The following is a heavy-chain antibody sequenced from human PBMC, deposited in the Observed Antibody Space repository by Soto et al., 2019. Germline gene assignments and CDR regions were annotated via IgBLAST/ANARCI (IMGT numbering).Heavy chain of an antibody. Sequence: PGGSLRLSCAASGFTFSSYGMHWVRQAPGKGLEWVAVISYDGSNKYYADSVKGRFTISRDNSKNTLYLQMNSLRAEDTAVYYCAKDANSYNWSEFDYWGQGTLVTVSS. D-gene: IGHD1-20*01. CDR1: GFTFSSYG. CDR3: AKDANSYNWSEFDY. V-gene: IGHV3-30*18. CDR2: ISYDGSNK. J-gene: IGHJ4*02.